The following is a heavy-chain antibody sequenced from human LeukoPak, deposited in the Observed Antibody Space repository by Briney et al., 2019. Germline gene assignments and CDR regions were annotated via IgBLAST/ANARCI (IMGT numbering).Heavy chain of an antibody. J-gene: IGHJ4*02. Sequence: ASVKVSCKASGYTFTGYYMHWVRQAPGQGLEWMGWINPNSGGTNYAQKFQGRVTMTRDTSISTAYMELSRLRSDDTAVYYCAKPSSGYSSGWYYFDYWGQGTLVTVSS. CDR1: GYTFTGYY. CDR2: INPNSGGT. D-gene: IGHD6-19*01. V-gene: IGHV1-2*02. CDR3: AKPSSGYSSGWYYFDY.